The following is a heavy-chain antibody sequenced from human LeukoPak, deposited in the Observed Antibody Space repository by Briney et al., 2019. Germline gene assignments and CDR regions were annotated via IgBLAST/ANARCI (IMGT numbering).Heavy chain of an antibody. J-gene: IGHJ4*02. D-gene: IGHD3-22*01. CDR2: IYYSGST. V-gene: IGHV4-59*01. CDR1: GGSISSYY. Sequence: SETLSLTCTVSGGSISSYYWSWIRQPPGKGLEWIGYIYYSGSTNYNPSLKSRVTISVDTSKNQFSLKLSSVTAADTAVYYCARGFLDDSSGYLDYWGQGTLVTVSS. CDR3: ARGFLDDSSGYLDY.